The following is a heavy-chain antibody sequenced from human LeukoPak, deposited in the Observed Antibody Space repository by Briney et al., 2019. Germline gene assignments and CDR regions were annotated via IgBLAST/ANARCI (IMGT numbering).Heavy chain of an antibody. Sequence: GGSLRLSCAASGFTFSSYSMNWVRQAPGKGLEWVSYISSSSSTIYYADSVKGRFTISRDNAKNSLYLQMNSLRAEDTAVYYCARDRYYDSPHATFDYWGQGTLVTVSS. V-gene: IGHV3-48*04. D-gene: IGHD3-22*01. CDR3: ARDRYYDSPHATFDY. CDR1: GFTFSSYS. J-gene: IGHJ4*02. CDR2: ISSSSSTI.